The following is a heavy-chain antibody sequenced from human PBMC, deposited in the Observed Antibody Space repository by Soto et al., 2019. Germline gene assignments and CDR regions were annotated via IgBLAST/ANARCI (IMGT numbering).Heavy chain of an antibody. CDR3: AKDTRRSPYYMDV. CDR2: ITGSTGTT. V-gene: IGHV3-23*01. J-gene: IGHJ6*03. CDR1: GFTFSNFA. Sequence: VQVLESGGGSVQPGGSLRLSCAASGFTFSNFAMSWVRHAPGKGLEWVSEITGSTGTTYYADSVKGRFIISRDNYKNTVYVQMNSLRAEDTAVYYCAKDTRRSPYYMDVWGKGTTVTVSS.